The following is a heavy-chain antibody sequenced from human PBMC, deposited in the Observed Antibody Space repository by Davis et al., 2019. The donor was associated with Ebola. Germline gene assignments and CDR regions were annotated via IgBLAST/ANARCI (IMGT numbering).Heavy chain of an antibody. CDR3: ANAYMITFGGVIVRHPWMLNY. J-gene: IGHJ4*02. CDR1: GGTFSSYA. D-gene: IGHD3-16*02. V-gene: IGHV1-69*05. Sequence: SVKVSCKASGGTFSSYAISWVRQAPGQGLEWMGGIIPIFGTANYAQKFQGRVTMTRDTSTSTVYMELSSLRSEDTAVYYCANAYMITFGGVIVRHPWMLNYWGQGTLVTVSS. CDR2: IIPIFGTA.